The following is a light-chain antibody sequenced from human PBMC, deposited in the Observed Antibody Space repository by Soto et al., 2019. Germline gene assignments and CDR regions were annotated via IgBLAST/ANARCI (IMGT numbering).Light chain of an antibody. CDR3: QQRNVWPPIT. CDR1: QTVSSN. CDR2: GAS. J-gene: IGKJ5*01. V-gene: IGKV3D-15*01. Sequence: IVLTQAPASLSVSPGECATLSGRASQTVSSNLAWHQQRPGQAPRLLIYGASTRAAGVPARFGGSGSGTDFTLTINSLEAEDFAVYYCQQRNVWPPITFGQGTRLEIK.